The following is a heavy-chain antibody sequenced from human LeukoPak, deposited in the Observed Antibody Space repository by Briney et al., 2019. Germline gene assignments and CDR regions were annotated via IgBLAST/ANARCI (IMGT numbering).Heavy chain of an antibody. CDR3: AKDYYDSSGYFGYYYYYGMDV. D-gene: IGHD3-22*01. J-gene: IGHJ6*02. V-gene: IGHV3-21*01. Sequence: GGSLRLSCAASGFTFSSYSMNWVRQAPGKGLEWVSSISSSSSYIYYAGSVKGRFTISRDNAKNSLYLQMNSLRAEDTAVYYCAKDYYDSSGYFGYYYYYGMDVWGQGTTVTVSS. CDR1: GFTFSSYS. CDR2: ISSSSSYI.